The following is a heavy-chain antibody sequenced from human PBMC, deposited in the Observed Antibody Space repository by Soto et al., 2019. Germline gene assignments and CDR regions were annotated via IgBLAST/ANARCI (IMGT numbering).Heavy chain of an antibody. CDR3: AHRQLVTCFGLVTQTDVWFDS. CDR2: VYWDDDK. J-gene: IGHJ5*01. Sequence: QITLKESGPTLVNPTQTLTLTCTFSGFSLSTSGAAVGWIRQPPGKALEWLALVYWDDDKRYSPSIKNRVTITKDTSKNQVVLTLTNAEPVDTATSYCAHRQLVTCFGLVTQTDVWFDSWGQGTLVTVPS. CDR1: GFSLSTSGAA. D-gene: IGHD3-3*01. V-gene: IGHV2-5*02.